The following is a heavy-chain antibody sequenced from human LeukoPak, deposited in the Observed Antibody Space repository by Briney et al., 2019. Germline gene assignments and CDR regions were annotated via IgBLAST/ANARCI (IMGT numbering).Heavy chain of an antibody. V-gene: IGHV4-34*01. CDR2: IYSGGSA. D-gene: IGHD3-22*01. Sequence: ASETLSLTCAVYSGSFNDYCWIWLRHPPRRGLEWIGEIYSGGSANYDPSLKGRLAISVDPSKSQFSLKLSSLTAADTAVYFCARGVVDYSTRSGYLSHWGQGTLVTVSS. J-gene: IGHJ4*02. CDR1: SGSFNDYC. CDR3: ARGVVDYSTRSGYLSH.